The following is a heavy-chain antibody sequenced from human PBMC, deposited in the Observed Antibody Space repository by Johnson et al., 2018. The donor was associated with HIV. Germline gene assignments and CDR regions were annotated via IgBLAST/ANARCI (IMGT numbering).Heavy chain of an antibody. CDR1: GFTFDDYA. V-gene: IGHV3-9*01. CDR3: ASQVRGLLGLRWAM. J-gene: IGHJ1*01. Sequence: VQLVESGGGLVQPGRSLRLSCAASGFTFDDYAMHWVRQAPGKGLEWVSGISWNSGSIGYADSVKGRFTISRDNSKNTLYLQMNKLRAEDTAVYFCASQVRGLLGLRWAMWG. D-gene: IGHD3-10*01. CDR2: ISWNSGSI.